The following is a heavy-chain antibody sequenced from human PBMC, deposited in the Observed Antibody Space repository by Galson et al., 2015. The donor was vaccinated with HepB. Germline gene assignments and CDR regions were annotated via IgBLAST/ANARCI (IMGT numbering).Heavy chain of an antibody. Sequence: PALVKPTQTLTLTCTFSGFSLTTSGMGVGWIRQPPRKALEWLALVYWNDDKRYSPSLKSRLTITKDTSKNQVVLTMTNMDPVDTATYYCAHMSGSTYYYYYYMGVWGKGTTVTVSS. CDR1: GFSLTTSGMG. D-gene: IGHD6-13*01. CDR3: AHMSGSTYYYYYYMGV. CDR2: VYWNDDK. V-gene: IGHV2-5*01. J-gene: IGHJ6*03.